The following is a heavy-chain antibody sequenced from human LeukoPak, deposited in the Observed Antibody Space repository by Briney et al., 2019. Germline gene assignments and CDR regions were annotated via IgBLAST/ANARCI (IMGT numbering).Heavy chain of an antibody. V-gene: IGHV3-30*04. CDR2: ISYDGSNK. D-gene: IGHD6-19*01. CDR3: AKDLSAVALRGYFDY. Sequence: GGSLRLSCAASGFTFSSYAMHWVRQAPGKGLEWVAVISYDGSNKYYADSVKGRFTISRDNAKNSLYLRMNSLRAEDTALYYCAKDLSAVALRGYFDYWGQGTLVTVSS. J-gene: IGHJ4*02. CDR1: GFTFSSYA.